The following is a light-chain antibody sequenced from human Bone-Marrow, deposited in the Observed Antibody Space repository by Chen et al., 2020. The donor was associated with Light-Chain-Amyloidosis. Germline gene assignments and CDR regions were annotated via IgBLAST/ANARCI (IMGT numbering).Light chain of an antibody. CDR2: KDS. J-gene: IGLJ3*02. Sequence: YELTQPPSVPVSPGQTARITCSGDALPDQYAYWYQQKAGQAPVLVINKDSERPSGIPERVSGSSSGTTVTLTISGVQAEDEAVYYCQSADSTGIYRVFGGGTKLTVL. CDR3: QSADSTGIYRV. V-gene: IGLV3-25*03. CDR1: ALPDQY.